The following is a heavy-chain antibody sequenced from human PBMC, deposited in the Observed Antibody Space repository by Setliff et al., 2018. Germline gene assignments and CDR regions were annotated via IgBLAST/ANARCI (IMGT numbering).Heavy chain of an antibody. J-gene: IGHJ3*01. CDR2: IYTTGRT. CDR1: GVSISSFY. Sequence: TLSLTCTVSGVSISSFYWSWIRQPAGRGLEWIGRIYTTGRTNYNPSLKSRVTISLDMSKNQFSLKLSSVTAADTAVYYCARGAYGFDVWGQGTMVTVSS. CDR3: ARGAYGFDV. V-gene: IGHV4-4*07.